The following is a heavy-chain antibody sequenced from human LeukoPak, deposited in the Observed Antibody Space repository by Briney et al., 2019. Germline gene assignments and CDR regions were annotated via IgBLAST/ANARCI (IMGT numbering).Heavy chain of an antibody. V-gene: IGHV3-21*01. CDR2: ISSSSSYI. D-gene: IGHD2-2*01. Sequence: GGSLRLSCAASGFTFSSYSMNWVRQAPGKGLEWVSSISSSSSYIYYADSVEGRFTISRDNAKNSLYLQMNSLRAEDTAVYYCAREEGYCSSTSCPTQFDPWGQGTLVTVSS. CDR1: GFTFSSYS. J-gene: IGHJ5*02. CDR3: AREEGYCSSTSCPTQFDP.